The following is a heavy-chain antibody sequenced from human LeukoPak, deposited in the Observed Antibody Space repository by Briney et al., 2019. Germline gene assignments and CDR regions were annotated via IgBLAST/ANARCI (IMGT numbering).Heavy chain of an antibody. V-gene: IGHV1-3*01. CDR2: INADNGNT. CDR3: ARVSRGWLFPDY. Sequence: ASVKVACKASGYTFTSYAMHWVRQTPGQRLAWMGWINADNGNTKYSQKFQGRVTITRDTSASTAYMELSSLRSEDTAVYYCARVSRGWLFPDYWGQGTLVTVSS. CDR1: GYTFTSYA. D-gene: IGHD3-22*01. J-gene: IGHJ4*02.